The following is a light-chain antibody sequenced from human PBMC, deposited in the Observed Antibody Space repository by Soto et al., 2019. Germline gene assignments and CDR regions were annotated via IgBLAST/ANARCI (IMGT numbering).Light chain of an antibody. CDR2: DVS. CDR1: SSDVDGYNY. CDR3: SSFTSSSTYV. Sequence: QSVLTQPASVSGSPGQSITISCTGTSSDVDGYNYVSWYQQHPGKAPKLMMYDVSNRPSGVSNRFSGSKSGNTASLTISGLQAEDEADYYCSSFTSSSTYVFGSGTTVT. J-gene: IGLJ1*01. V-gene: IGLV2-14*01.